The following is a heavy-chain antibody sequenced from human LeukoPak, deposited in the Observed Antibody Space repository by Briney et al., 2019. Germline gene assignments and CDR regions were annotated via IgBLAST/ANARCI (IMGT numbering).Heavy chain of an antibody. CDR1: GYTLTSYG. CDR3: ARDTFPGIAVAGSDY. D-gene: IGHD6-19*01. V-gene: IGHV1-18*01. J-gene: IGHJ4*02. Sequence: ASVKVSCKASGYTLTSYGISWVRQAPGQGLEWMGWISAYNGNTNYAQKLQGRVTMTTDTSTSTAYMELRSLRSDDTAAYYCARDTFPGIAVAGSDYWGQGTLVTVSS. CDR2: ISAYNGNT.